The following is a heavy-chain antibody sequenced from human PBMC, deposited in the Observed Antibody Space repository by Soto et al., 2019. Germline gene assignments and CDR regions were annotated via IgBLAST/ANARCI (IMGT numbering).Heavy chain of an antibody. CDR3: TRLYMLAIGPYYFDY. Sequence: SETLSLTCTVSGGSISSNSHYWGWIRQPPGKGLEWIGSVYYSGSTYYNPSLKSRVTISVDTSKNHITLHLASVNAADTAVYYCTRLYMLAIGPYYFDYWGKGTLVTISS. V-gene: IGHV4-39*01. CDR2: VYYSGST. CDR1: GGSISSNSHY. D-gene: IGHD3-3*02. J-gene: IGHJ4*02.